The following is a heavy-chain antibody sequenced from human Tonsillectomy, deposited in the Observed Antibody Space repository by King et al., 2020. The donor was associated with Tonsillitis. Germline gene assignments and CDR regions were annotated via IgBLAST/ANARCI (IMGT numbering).Heavy chain of an antibody. Sequence: VQLVESGGGLVQPGGSLRLSCAASGFTFSTYAMNWVRQAPGKGLEWVSTIDGNGDRTHYADSVKGRFTISRDNSKNTLYLQMNSLRAEDTAVYYCAKGGFHDESGGGGQGTLVTVSS. V-gene: IGHV3-23*04. J-gene: IGHJ4*02. D-gene: IGHD1-26*01. CDR2: IDGNGDRT. CDR3: AKGGFHDESGG. CDR1: GFTFSTYA.